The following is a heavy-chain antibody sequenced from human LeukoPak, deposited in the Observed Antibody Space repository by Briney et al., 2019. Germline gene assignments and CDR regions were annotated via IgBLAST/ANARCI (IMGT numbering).Heavy chain of an antibody. J-gene: IGHJ4*02. V-gene: IGHV1-69*05. Sequence: SVKVSCKASGGTFSYCTISRVRQAPGQGLEWMGRIIPIFGTADYAQKFQGRVSMTTDESTSTAYMELSSLRSEDTAVYYCAREPVPRSSGLDYWGQGTLVTVSS. D-gene: IGHD3-22*01. CDR2: IIPIFGTA. CDR3: AREPVPRSSGLDY. CDR1: GGTFSYCT.